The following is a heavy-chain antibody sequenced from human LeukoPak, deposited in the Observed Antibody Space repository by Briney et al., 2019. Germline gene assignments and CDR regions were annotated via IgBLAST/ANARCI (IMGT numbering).Heavy chain of an antibody. D-gene: IGHD6-19*01. J-gene: IGHJ4*02. CDR1: GFTFSRYW. CDR3: ARGGWYYLYY. V-gene: IGHV3-7*04. CDR2: IKQDGSEI. Sequence: GGSLRLSCAASGFTFSRYWMSWVRQAPGKGLEWVACIKQDGSEIYYVDSVKGRFTISRDNAKNSLYLQMNSLRAEDTAVYYCARGGWYYLYYRGQGTLVTVPS.